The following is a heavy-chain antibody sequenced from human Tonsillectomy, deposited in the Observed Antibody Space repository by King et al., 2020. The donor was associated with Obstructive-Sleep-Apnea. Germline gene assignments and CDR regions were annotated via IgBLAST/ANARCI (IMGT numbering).Heavy chain of an antibody. J-gene: IGHJ6*02. CDR3: AKASQGPYLGPYYYAMDV. CDR1: GFTFDDYA. Sequence: VQLVESGGGLVQPGRSLRLSCAASGFTFDDYAMHLVRQAPGKGLEWVSGISLNSVTISYAESVKGRFTISRDKAKNSLYLQMNSLRAEETALYYCAKASQGPYLGPYYYAMDVWGQGTTVTVSS. D-gene: IGHD3-16*01. V-gene: IGHV3-9*01. CDR2: ISLNSVTI.